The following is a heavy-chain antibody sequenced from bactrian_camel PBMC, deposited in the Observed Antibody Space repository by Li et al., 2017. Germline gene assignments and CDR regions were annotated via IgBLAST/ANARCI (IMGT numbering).Heavy chain of an antibody. J-gene: IGHJ4*01. CDR3: ALAPLHQVGFGDWDVAEEYNY. D-gene: IGHD6*01. CDR2: TYAPGGNT. CDR1: GFTVSTYC. V-gene: IGHV3S40*01. Sequence: DVQLVESGGGSVQAGGSLRLSCAASGFTVSTYCMGWFRQAPGKEREWVATTYAPGGNTQYRDSVQGRFIISRDKTKNTVYLQMNDLKPEDTAMYYCALAPLHQVGFGDWDVAEEYNYWGQGTQVTVS.